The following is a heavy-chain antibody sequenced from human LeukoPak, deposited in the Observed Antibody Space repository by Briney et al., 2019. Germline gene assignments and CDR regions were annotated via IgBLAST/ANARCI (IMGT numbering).Heavy chain of an antibody. CDR3: ARDGYSSGWYVGSGWFDP. D-gene: IGHD6-19*01. J-gene: IGHJ5*02. CDR1: GFTFSSYS. Sequence: GGSLRLSCAASGFTFSSYSMNWVRQAPGKGLEGVSYISSSSSTIYYADSVKGRFTISRDNAKNSLYLQMNSLRAEDTAVYYCARDGYSSGWYVGSGWFDPWGQGTLVTVSS. V-gene: IGHV3-48*04. CDR2: ISSSSSTI.